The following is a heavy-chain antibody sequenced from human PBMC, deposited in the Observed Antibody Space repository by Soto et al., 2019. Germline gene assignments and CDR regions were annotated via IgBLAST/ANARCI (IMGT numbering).Heavy chain of an antibody. CDR1: GFSFSGYA. CDR2: ISGSGSST. J-gene: IGHJ4*02. V-gene: IGHV3-23*01. D-gene: IGHD3-9*01. Sequence: EVQLSESGGGLVQPGGSLRLSCAASGFSFSGYAVTWVRQAPGKGLEWVSAISGSGSSTYYADSVKGRFTIFRDNSKNTLYLQMNSLRAGDTAVYYCAKTESFNGYYNAFDCWGQGTRVTVSS. CDR3: AKTESFNGYYNAFDC.